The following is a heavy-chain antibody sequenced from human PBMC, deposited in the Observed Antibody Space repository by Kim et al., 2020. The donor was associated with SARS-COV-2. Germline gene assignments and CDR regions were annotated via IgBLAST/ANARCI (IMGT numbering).Heavy chain of an antibody. V-gene: IGHV1-8*01. D-gene: IGHD6-6*01. Sequence: GYAKNFQGRVTMTRNTSISTAYMELSSLRSEDTAVYYCARWGKWAARYDYWGQGTLVTVSS. J-gene: IGHJ4*02. CDR3: ARWGKWAARYDY.